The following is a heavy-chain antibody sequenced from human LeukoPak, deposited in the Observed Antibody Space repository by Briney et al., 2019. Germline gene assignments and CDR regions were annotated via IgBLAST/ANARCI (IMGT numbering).Heavy chain of an antibody. CDR3: AKDLYGSGSYYNEVVDY. V-gene: IGHV3-23*01. CDR1: GFTFSSYA. D-gene: IGHD3-10*01. CDR2: ISGSGGST. Sequence: GGSLRLSCAASGFTFSSYAMSWVRQAPGKGLEWVSAISGSGGSTYYADSVKGRFTISRDNSKNTLYLQMNSLRAEDTAVHYCAKDLYGSGSYYNEVVDYWGQGTLVTVSS. J-gene: IGHJ4*02.